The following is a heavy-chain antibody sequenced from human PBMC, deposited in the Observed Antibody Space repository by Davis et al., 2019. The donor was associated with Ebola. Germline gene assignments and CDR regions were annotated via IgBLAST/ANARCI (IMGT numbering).Heavy chain of an antibody. CDR1: GFTFSDYY. J-gene: IGHJ5*02. V-gene: IGHV3-11*04. CDR3: AKVARIQLWLHWFDP. D-gene: IGHD5-18*01. CDR2: ISSSGSTI. Sequence: GESLKISCAASGFTFSDYYMSWIRQAPGKGLEWVSYISSSGSTIYYADSVKGRFTISRDNAKNSLYLQMNSLRAEDTAVYYCAKVARIQLWLHWFDPWGQGTLVTVSS.